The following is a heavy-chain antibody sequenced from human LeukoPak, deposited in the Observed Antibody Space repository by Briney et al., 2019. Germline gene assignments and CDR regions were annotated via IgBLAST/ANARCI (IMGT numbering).Heavy chain of an antibody. J-gene: IGHJ4*02. D-gene: IGHD6-6*01. CDR2: INPNSGGT. Sequence: ASXKVSCKASGYTFTGYYMHLVRQAPGQGLEWMGRINPNSGGTNYAQKFQGRVTMTRDTSISTAYMELSRLRSDDTAVYHCARLVSARPGFGGDYWGQGTLVTVSS. CDR1: GYTFTGYY. CDR3: ARLVSARPGFGGDY. V-gene: IGHV1-2*06.